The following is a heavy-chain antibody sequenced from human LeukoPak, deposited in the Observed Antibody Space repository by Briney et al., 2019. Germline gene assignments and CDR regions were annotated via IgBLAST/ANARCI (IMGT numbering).Heavy chain of an antibody. J-gene: IGHJ4*02. CDR2: IYYRGST. V-gene: IGHV4-59*01. D-gene: IGHD6-19*01. CDR1: GDSISSYY. CDR3: ARGGGYSSGLDY. Sequence: SETLSLTCTVSGDSISSYYWSWIRQPPGKGLEWIGYIYYRGSTTYNPSLKSRVTISIDTSKNQFSLKLISVTAADTAVYYCARGGGYSSGLDYWGQGTLVTVSS.